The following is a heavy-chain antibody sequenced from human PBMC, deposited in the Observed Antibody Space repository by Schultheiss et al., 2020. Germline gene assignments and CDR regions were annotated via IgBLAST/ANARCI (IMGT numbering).Heavy chain of an antibody. D-gene: IGHD1-26*01. CDR2: ISYDGSNK. V-gene: IGHV3-30*18. CDR3: AKEEGIVGATMVY. J-gene: IGHJ4*02. Sequence: SLKISCAASGFTFSSYGMHWVRQAPGKGLEWVAVISYDGSNKYYADSVKGRFTISRDNSKNTLYLQMNSLRAEDTAVYYCAKEEGIVGATMVYWGQGTLVTVSS. CDR1: GFTFSSYG.